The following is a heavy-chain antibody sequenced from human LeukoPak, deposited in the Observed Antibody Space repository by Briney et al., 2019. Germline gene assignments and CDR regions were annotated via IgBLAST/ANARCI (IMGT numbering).Heavy chain of an antibody. V-gene: IGHV4-59*01. J-gene: IGHJ3*01. Sequence: SETLSLTCTVSGGSISSYYWSWIRKPPGKGLEWIGYIYYSGSTNYNPSLESRVTTSRDTPKNQFSLTLSSMTAADTATYYCVRASVDSGGAFDVWGQGTVVTVSS. D-gene: IGHD5-12*01. CDR2: IYYSGST. CDR3: VRASVDSGGAFDV. CDR1: GGSISSYY.